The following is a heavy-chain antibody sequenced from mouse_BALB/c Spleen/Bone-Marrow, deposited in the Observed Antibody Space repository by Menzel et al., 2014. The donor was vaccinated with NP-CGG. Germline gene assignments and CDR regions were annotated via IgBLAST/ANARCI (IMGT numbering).Heavy chain of an antibody. CDR3: NADHGNYHDFDS. CDR1: GFNIKDYY. J-gene: IGHJ2*01. Sequence: VQLKESGAELVRSGASVKLSCTASGFNIKDYYMHWVKQRPEKGLEWIGWIDPGNGDTEYAPKFQGKDTMTEDTSSKTAYLKLSSLTSEDPAVYCFNADHGNYHDFDSWGQGTTLTVSS. CDR2: IDPGNGDT. V-gene: IGHV14-4*02.